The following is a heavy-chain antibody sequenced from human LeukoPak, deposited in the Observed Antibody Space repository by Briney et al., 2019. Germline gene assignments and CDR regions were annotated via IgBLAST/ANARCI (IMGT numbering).Heavy chain of an antibody. V-gene: IGHV4-30-4*01. D-gene: IGHD3-10*01. Sequence: PSETLSLTCTVSGGSISSGDYYWSWIRQPPGKGLEWIGYIYYSGSTYYNPSLKSRVTISVDTSKNQFSLKLSSVTAADTAVYYCARDPIPITIREEDLHWGQGTLVTVSS. CDR1: GGSISSGDYY. J-gene: IGHJ4*02. CDR2: IYYSGST. CDR3: ARDPIPITIREEDLH.